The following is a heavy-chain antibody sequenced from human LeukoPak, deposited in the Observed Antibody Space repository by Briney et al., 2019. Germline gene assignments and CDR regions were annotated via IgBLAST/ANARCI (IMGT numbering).Heavy chain of an antibody. CDR3: AGGTGWLIDY. CDR2: IKQDGGEK. J-gene: IGHJ4*02. V-gene: IGHV3-7*03. Sequence: PGGSLRLSCAASGFTFSNSWMSWVRQAPGKGLEWVANIKQDGGEKVYVDSVEGRFAISRDNAKNSLYLQMNSLRAEDTAVYYCAGGTGWLIDYWGQGTLVTVSS. CDR1: GFTFSNSW. D-gene: IGHD6-19*01.